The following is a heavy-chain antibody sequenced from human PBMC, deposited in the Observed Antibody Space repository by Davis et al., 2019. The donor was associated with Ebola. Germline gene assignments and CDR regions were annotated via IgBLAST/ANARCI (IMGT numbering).Heavy chain of an antibody. J-gene: IGHJ6*02. CDR1: GFSLSNARMG. Sequence: SGPTLVQPTETLTLTCTVSGFSLSNARMGVSWIRQPPGKALEWLAHIFSNDEKSYSTSLKSRLTISKDTSKSQVVLTMTNMDPVDTATYYCARPRGIVGADYYYGMDVWGQGTTVTVSS. CDR3: ARPRGIVGADYYYGMDV. CDR2: IFSNDEK. D-gene: IGHD1-26*01. V-gene: IGHV2-26*01.